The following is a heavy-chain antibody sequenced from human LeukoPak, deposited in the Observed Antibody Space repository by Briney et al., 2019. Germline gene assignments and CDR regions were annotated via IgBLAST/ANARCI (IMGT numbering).Heavy chain of an antibody. CDR1: GYTLTRYG. D-gene: IGHD2-15*01. CDR2: ISGYSGNT. CDR3: ARVGCSGGNCYSSADY. V-gene: IGHV1-18*01. Sequence: GASVKVFCTTSGYTLTRYGVSWARQAPAQGLEWMGWISGYSGNTNYAQKVQARVTMTADTSTSTAYMELRSLRSDDTAVYYCARVGCSGGNCYSSADYWGQGTLVTVSS. J-gene: IGHJ4*02.